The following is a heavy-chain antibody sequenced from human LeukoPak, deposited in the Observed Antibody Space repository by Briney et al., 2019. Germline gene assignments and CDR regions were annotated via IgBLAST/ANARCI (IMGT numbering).Heavy chain of an antibody. Sequence: SETLSLTRTVSGGSISGYYWSCLREPPGKGLEWIGYIYSSGGTYYNPSLKSRVTISADTSKNQFSLKLSSVPAADTAVYYCARKTGDSFDSWGQGTMVTVSS. CDR1: GGSISGYY. V-gene: IGHV4-59*01. D-gene: IGHD3-9*01. CDR2: IYSSGGT. J-gene: IGHJ3*02. CDR3: ARKTGDSFDS.